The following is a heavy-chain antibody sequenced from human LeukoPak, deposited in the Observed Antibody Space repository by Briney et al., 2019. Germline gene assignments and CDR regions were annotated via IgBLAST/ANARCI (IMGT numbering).Heavy chain of an antibody. J-gene: IGHJ4*02. Sequence: GGSLRLSCAASGFTFSSYAMSWVRQAPGKGLEWVSAISAGGTTYYADSVKGRFTISRDNSKNTLYLQMNSLRAEDTAVYYCAKTPGAPAAIIHFDYWGQGTLVTVSS. CDR2: ISAGGTT. D-gene: IGHD2-2*02. CDR1: GFTFSSYA. CDR3: AKTPGAPAAIIHFDY. V-gene: IGHV3-23*01.